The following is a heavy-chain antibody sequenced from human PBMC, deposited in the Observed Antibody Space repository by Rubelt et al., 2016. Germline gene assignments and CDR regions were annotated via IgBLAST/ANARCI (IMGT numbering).Heavy chain of an antibody. V-gene: IGHV4-59*01. CDR3: ARTTGGDVAAAGECDY. Sequence: QVQLQESGPGLVKPSETLSLTCTVSGGSISSYYWSWIRQPPGKGLEWIGYIYYSGNTNYNPSLKSRVTLSVDTSKKQFSLKLTSVIAADTAVYYCARTTGGDVAAAGECDYGGQGTLVTVCS. CDR2: IYYSGNT. D-gene: IGHD6-13*01. J-gene: IGHJ4*01. CDR1: GGSISSYY.